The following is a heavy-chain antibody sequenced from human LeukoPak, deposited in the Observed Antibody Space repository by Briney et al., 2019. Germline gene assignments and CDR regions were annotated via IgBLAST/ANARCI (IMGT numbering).Heavy chain of an antibody. V-gene: IGHV3-7*01. J-gene: IGHJ6*03. CDR1: GFTFSSCW. Sequence: PGGSLRLSCAASGFTFSSCWMSWVRQAPGRGLEWVANIKQDGSEKYYVDSVKGRFTISRDNAKNSLYLQMNSLRAEDTAVYYCAREPGFYYMDVWGKGTTVTVSS. CDR3: AREPGFYYMDV. D-gene: IGHD1-14*01. CDR2: IKQDGSEK.